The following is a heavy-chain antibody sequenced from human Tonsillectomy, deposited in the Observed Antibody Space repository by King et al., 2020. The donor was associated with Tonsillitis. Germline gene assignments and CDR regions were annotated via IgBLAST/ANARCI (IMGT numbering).Heavy chain of an antibody. Sequence: VHLQESGPGLVKPSQTLSLTCTVSSGSISSGDYYWSWIRQPPGKGLEWIGYIYYNGDAYYNPSLKGRVIISMDTSKSQFSLKLRSVTAADTSVYFCARVRSAKPYYDSSAYSFDYWGQGTLVVVSS. CDR2: IYYNGDA. CDR3: ARVRSAKPYYDSSAYSFDY. D-gene: IGHD3-22*01. CDR1: SGSISSGDYY. J-gene: IGHJ4*02. V-gene: IGHV4-30-4*01.